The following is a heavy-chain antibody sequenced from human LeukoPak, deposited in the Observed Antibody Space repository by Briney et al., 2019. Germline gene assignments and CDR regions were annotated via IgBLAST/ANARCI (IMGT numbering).Heavy chain of an antibody. CDR1: GDSISSGSYY. CDR3: ARQSSYGFLPFDY. D-gene: IGHD5-18*01. J-gene: IGHJ4*02. CDR2: IYYSGST. V-gene: IGHV4-39*01. Sequence: SETLSLTCTVSGDSISSGSYYWGWIRQPPGKGLEWIGSIYYSGSTYYNTSLKSRVTISVDTSKNQFSLKLSSVTAADTAVYYCARQSSYGFLPFDYWGQGTLVTVSS.